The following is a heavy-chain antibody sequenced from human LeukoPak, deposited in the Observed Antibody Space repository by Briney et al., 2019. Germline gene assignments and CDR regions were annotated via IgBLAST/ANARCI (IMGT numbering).Heavy chain of an antibody. CDR2: ISSTGGTT. D-gene: IGHD3-10*01. J-gene: IGHJ4*02. CDR3: AKHGFGVFEGY. V-gene: IGHV3-23*01. Sequence: GGSLRLSCAASGITFSSYGMSWVRQAPGKGLEWVSSISSTGGTTYYADSVKGRFTISRDNSKNTLYLQMNSLRAEDTAVYYCAKHGFGVFEGYWGQGTLVTVSS. CDR1: GITFSSYG.